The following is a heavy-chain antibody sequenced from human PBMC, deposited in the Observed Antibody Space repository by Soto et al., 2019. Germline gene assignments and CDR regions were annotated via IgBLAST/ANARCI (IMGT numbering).Heavy chain of an antibody. CDR3: ARDRLANWFDP. J-gene: IGHJ5*02. CDR1: GGSISTYY. D-gene: IGHD3-9*01. CDR2: IYYSGST. V-gene: IGHV4-59*01. Sequence: QVQLQESGPGLVKPSETLSLTCTVSGGSISTYYWSWIRQPPGKGLEWIGYIYYSGSTNYNPSLKRRVSISVDTSKNQFSLKLSSVTAVDTAVYYCARDRLANWFDPCGQGTLVTVSS.